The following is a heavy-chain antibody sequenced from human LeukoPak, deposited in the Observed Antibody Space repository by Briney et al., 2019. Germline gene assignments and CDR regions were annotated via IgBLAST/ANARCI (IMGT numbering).Heavy chain of an antibody. CDR2: IDPSDSYT. Sequence: GESLKISCKGSGYSFTTYWISWVRQMPGKGLEWMGRIDPSDSYTNYSPSFQGHVTISADNSISTVYLQWSSLKASDTAMYYCARRGYDSRGYHFYFDYWGQGTLVTVSS. CDR1: GYSFTTYW. CDR3: ARRGYDSRGYHFYFDY. V-gene: IGHV5-10-1*01. D-gene: IGHD3-22*01. J-gene: IGHJ4*02.